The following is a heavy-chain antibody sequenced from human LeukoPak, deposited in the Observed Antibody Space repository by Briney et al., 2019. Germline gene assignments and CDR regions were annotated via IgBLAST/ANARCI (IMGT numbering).Heavy chain of an antibody. D-gene: IGHD3-22*01. V-gene: IGHV3-23*01. J-gene: IGHJ4*02. Sequence: GGSLRLSCAASGFTFSSYAMSWVRQAPGKGLEWVSAISGSGGSTYYADSVKGRFTISRDNSKNTLYLQMNSLRAEDTAVFYCAKDLYYYDSSGYFVDYCGQGTLVTVSS. CDR1: GFTFSSYA. CDR3: AKDLYYYDSSGYFVDY. CDR2: ISGSGGST.